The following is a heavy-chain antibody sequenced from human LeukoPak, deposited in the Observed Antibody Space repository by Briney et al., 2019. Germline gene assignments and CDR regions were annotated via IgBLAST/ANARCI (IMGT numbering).Heavy chain of an antibody. J-gene: IGHJ4*02. CDR2: IFYNGNT. CDR1: GDSIDNYSYY. CDR3: ARHDGGSWGFDY. V-gene: IGHV4-39*01. D-gene: IGHD2-15*01. Sequence: SETLSLTCTVSGDSIDNYSYYWGWIRQSPGRGLEWIGSIFYNGNTYYNPSLKSRVTTSVDTSKNQFSLKLSSVTAADTAVYYCARHDGGSWGFDYWGQGTLVTVSS.